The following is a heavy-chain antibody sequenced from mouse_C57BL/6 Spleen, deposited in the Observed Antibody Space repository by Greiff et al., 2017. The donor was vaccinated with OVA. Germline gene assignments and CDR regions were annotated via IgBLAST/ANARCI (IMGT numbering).Heavy chain of an antibody. V-gene: IGHV1-81*01. CDR3: AISSHYYAMDY. CDR1: GYTFTSYG. CDR2: IYPRSGNT. Sequence: QVQLQQSGAELARPGASVKLSCKASGYTFTSYGISWVKQRTGQGLEWIGEIYPRSGNTYYNERFKGKATLTADKSSSTAYMELRSLTSEDSAVYFCAISSHYYAMDYWGQGTSVTVSS. J-gene: IGHJ4*01.